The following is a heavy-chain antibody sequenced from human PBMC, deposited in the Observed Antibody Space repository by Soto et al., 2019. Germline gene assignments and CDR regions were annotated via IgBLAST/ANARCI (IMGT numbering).Heavy chain of an antibody. V-gene: IGHV4-34*01. CDR3: ARGLRGITIYPMDV. CDR1: GGSFSGYY. J-gene: IGHJ6*02. CDR2: INHSGST. D-gene: IGHD3-3*01. Sequence: QVQLQQWGAGLLKPSETLSLTCAVYGGSFSGYYWSWIRQPPGKGLEWIGEINHSGSTNYNPSLKSRVTISVDTSKNQFSLKLSSVTAADTAVYSCARGLRGITIYPMDVWGQGTTVTVSS.